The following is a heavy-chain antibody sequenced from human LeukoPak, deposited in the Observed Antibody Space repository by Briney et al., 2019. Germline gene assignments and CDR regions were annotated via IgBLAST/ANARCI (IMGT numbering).Heavy chain of an antibody. V-gene: IGHV3-23*01. J-gene: IGHJ6*03. CDR3: ARHSGSYFYYNDV. CDR2: ISDSGDSA. Sequence: TGGSLRLSCAASGFTSSSYVMSWVRQAPGKGLEWVSAISDSGDSAYYANSVKGRFTISRDNSKNTLYLEMNSLRAEDTAVYYCARHSGSYFYYNDVWGKGTTVTVSS. D-gene: IGHD3-10*01. CDR1: GFTSSSYV.